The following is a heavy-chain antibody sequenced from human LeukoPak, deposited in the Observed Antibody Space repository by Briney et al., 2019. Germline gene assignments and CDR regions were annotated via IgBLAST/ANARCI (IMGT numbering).Heavy chain of an antibody. CDR3: ARAHTGYSSSWYGGY. CDR2: TIPIFGTA. CDR1: GGTFSSYA. J-gene: IGHJ4*02. D-gene: IGHD6-13*01. V-gene: IGHV1-69*13. Sequence: GASVKVSCKASGGTFSSYAISWVRQAPGQGLEWMGGTIPIFGTANYAQKFQGRVTITADESTSTAYMELSSLRSEDTAVYYCARAHTGYSSSWYGGYWGQGTLVTVSS.